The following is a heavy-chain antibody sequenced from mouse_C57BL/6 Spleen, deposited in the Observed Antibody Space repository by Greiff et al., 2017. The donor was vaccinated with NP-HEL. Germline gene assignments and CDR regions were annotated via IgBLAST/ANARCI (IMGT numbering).Heavy chain of an antibody. CDR1: GYTFTDYE. Sequence: QVQLQQSGAELVRPGASVTLSCKASGYTFTDYEMHWVKQTPVHGLEWIGAIDPETGGTAYNQKFKGKAILTADKSSSTAYMELRSLTSEDSAVYYCTRDYSNYRWYVDVWGTGTTVTVST. V-gene: IGHV1-15*01. J-gene: IGHJ1*03. CDR3: TRDYSNYRWYVDV. CDR2: IDPETGGT. D-gene: IGHD2-5*01.